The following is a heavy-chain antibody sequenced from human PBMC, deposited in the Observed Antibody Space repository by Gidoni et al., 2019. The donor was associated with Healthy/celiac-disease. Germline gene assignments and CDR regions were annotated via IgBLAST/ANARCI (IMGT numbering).Heavy chain of an antibody. J-gene: IGHJ4*02. D-gene: IGHD4-17*01. V-gene: IGHV3-30-3*01. CDR3: ARLRWHDY. CDR2: ISYDGSNK. CDR1: GFTFRSYA. Sequence: QVQLVESGGGVVQPGRSLSLSCAASGFTFRSYAMHWVRQAPGKGLGWVAVISYDGSNKYYADSVKGRFTISRDNSKNTLYLQMNSLRAEDTAVYYCARLRWHDYWGQGTLVTVSS.